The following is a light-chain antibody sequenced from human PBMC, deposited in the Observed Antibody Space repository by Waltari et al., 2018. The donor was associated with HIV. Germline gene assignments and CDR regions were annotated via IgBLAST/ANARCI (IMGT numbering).Light chain of an antibody. CDR3: QQSNSFPRT. Sequence: IQMTQSPSSVSASVGDRVTIACRASQDIGRWLAWYQQKPGKAPKLLIYSASSLQSGVPPRFSGSGSGTDFTLTMSSLQPEDFATYFCQQSNSFPRTFGQGTRVEIK. V-gene: IGKV1-12*01. CDR2: SAS. CDR1: QDIGRW. J-gene: IGKJ1*01.